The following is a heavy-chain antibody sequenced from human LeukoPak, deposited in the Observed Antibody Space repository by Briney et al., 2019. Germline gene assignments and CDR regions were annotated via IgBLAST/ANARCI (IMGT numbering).Heavy chain of an antibody. Sequence: SQTLSLTCTVSGGSFSSGDYYWSWIRQPPGKGLEWIGYIDYSGSTYYNPSLKSRVTISVDTSKNQFSLKLSSVTAADTAVYYCARVGRWLPDNWFDPWGQRTLVTVSS. J-gene: IGHJ5*02. CDR1: GGSFSSGDYY. CDR2: IDYSGST. V-gene: IGHV4-30-4*08. D-gene: IGHD5-24*01. CDR3: ARVGRWLPDNWFDP.